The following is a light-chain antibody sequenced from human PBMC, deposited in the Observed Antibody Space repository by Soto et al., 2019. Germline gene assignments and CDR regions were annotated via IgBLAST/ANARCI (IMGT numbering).Light chain of an antibody. Sequence: QSVLTQPASVSGSPGRSITISCTGTSSDVGGYDYVSWYQQHPGKAPKLMIYEVSNRPSGISNRFSGSKSGYTASLTISGLRAEDEADYYCCSFAGSTTFVFGTGTKLTVL. V-gene: IGLV2-14*01. CDR2: EVS. CDR3: CSFAGSTTFV. CDR1: SSDVGGYDY. J-gene: IGLJ1*01.